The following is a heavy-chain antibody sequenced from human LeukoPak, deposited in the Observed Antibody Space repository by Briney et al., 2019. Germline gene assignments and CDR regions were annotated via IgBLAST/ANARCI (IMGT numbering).Heavy chain of an antibody. V-gene: IGHV1-46*01. CDR1: GYTFTSYY. CDR3: ARDRPVAGTIQQTRYTSYGMDV. CDR2: INPSGGST. D-gene: IGHD6-19*01. Sequence: ASVKVSCKASGYTFTSYYMHWVRQAPGQGLEWMGIINPSGGSTSYAQKFQGRVTMTRDTSTSTVYMELNSLRAEDTAVYYCARDRPVAGTIQQTRYTSYGMDVWGQGTTVTVPS. J-gene: IGHJ6*02.